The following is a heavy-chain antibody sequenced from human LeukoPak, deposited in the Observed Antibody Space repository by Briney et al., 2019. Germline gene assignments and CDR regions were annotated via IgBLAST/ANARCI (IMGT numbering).Heavy chain of an antibody. V-gene: IGHV3-48*01. CDR3: ARGSLITGIDY. Sequence: GGSLRLSCAASGFTFRSYSMNWVRQAPGKGLEWVPYISSSSSPINYADSVKGRFTISRDNAKNSLYLQMNSLRAEDSAVYYCARGSLITGIDYWGQGALVTVSS. J-gene: IGHJ4*02. D-gene: IGHD1-20*01. CDR1: GFTFRSYS. CDR2: ISSSSSPI.